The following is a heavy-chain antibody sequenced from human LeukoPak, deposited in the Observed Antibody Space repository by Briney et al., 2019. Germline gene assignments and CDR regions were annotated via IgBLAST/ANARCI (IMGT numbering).Heavy chain of an antibody. CDR2: ISSSSSTI. J-gene: IGHJ6*03. D-gene: IGHD5-18*01. V-gene: IGHV3-48*01. CDR3: ARAGTAMVKGGRRVDYYYYYMDV. Sequence: PGGSLRLSCAASGFTFSYHWMHWVRQAPGKGLEWVSYISSSSSTIYYADSVKGRFTISRDNAKNSLYLQMNSLRAEDTAVYYCARAGTAMVKGGRRVDYYYYYMDVWGKGTTVTVSS. CDR1: GFTFSYHW.